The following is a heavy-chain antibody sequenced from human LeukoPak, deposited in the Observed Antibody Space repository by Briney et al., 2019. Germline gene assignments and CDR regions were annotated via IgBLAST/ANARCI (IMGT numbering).Heavy chain of an antibody. CDR3: ARHKGYCSSTSCPFDY. Sequence: PSETLSLTCTVSGGSISGFFWSWIRQPAGNGLEWIGRVYTSGSTDYNPSLMSRVTLSLDTSKNQFSLKLSSVTAADTAMYYCARHKGYCSSTSCPFDYWGQGTLVTVSS. V-gene: IGHV4-4*07. CDR2: VYTSGST. CDR1: GGSISGFF. J-gene: IGHJ4*02. D-gene: IGHD2-2*01.